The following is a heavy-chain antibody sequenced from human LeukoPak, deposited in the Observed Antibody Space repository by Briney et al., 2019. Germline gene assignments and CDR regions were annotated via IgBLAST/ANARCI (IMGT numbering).Heavy chain of an antibody. J-gene: IGHJ4*02. Sequence: SETLSLTCTVSGGSISSYYWSWIRQPPGKGLEWIGYIYYSGSTNYNPSLKSRVTISVDTSKNQFSLKLSSVTAADTAVYYCARDRHCSGGSCYHYWGQGTLVTVSS. CDR2: IYYSGST. CDR3: ARDRHCSGGSCYHY. D-gene: IGHD2-15*01. V-gene: IGHV4-59*12. CDR1: GGSISSYY.